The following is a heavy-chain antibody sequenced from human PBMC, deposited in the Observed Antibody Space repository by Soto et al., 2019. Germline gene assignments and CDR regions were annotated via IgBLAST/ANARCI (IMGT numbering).Heavy chain of an antibody. Sequence: GSLRLSCAASGFTVSSNYMSWVRQAPGKGLEWVSVIYSGGSTYYADSVKGRFTISRDNSKNTLYLQMNSLRAEDTAVYYCARDSSHARYYYYGMDVWGQGTTVTVSS. D-gene: IGHD6-6*01. V-gene: IGHV3-53*01. J-gene: IGHJ6*02. CDR1: GFTVSSNY. CDR3: ARDSSHARYYYYGMDV. CDR2: IYSGGST.